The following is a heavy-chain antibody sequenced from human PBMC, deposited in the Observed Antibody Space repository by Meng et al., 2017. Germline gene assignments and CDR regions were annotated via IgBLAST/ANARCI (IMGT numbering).Heavy chain of an antibody. V-gene: IGHV3-33*01. Sequence: GLEWVAVIWHDGSNQFYADSVKGRFTISRDNSKNTLYLLVNSLRAEDTAVYYCARAGYCSGGACFRSNWFDPWGQGTLVTVSS. D-gene: IGHD2-15*01. CDR2: IWHDGSNQ. CDR3: ARAGYCSGGACFRSNWFDP. J-gene: IGHJ5*02.